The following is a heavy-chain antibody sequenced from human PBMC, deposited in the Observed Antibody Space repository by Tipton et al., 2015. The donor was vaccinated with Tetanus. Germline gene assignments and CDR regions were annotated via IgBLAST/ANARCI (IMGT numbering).Heavy chain of an antibody. CDR3: ARGPQLWQASSWFDP. Sequence: GLVKPSETLSLTCTVSGGSVSSGSYYWSWIRQPPGKGLEWIGYIYYSGSTNYNPSLKSRVTISVDTSKNQFSLKLSSVTAADTAVYYCARGPQLWQASSWFDPWGQGTLVTVSS. CDR2: IYYSGST. CDR1: GGSVSSGSYY. J-gene: IGHJ5*02. V-gene: IGHV4-61*01. D-gene: IGHD5-18*01.